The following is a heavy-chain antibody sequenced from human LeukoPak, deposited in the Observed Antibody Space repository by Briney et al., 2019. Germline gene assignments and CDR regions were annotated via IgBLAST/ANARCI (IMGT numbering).Heavy chain of an antibody. CDR1: GGSISSYY. V-gene: IGHV4-59*01. CDR3: ARDRGTTVVTPSFDY. D-gene: IGHD4-23*01. CDR2: IYYSGTT. Sequence: SETLSLTCTVSGGSISSYYWSWIRQPPGKGLEWIGYIYYSGTTNYNPSLKSRVTISVDSSKNQFSLKLSSVTAADTAVYYCARDRGTTVVTPSFDYWGQGTLVSVSS. J-gene: IGHJ4*02.